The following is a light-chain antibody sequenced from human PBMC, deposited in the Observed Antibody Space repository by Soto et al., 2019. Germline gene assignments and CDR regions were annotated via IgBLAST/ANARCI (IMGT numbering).Light chain of an antibody. CDR3: QVWDSSSDHLGV. V-gene: IGLV3-21*04. CDR1: NIGSQS. Sequence: SYELTQPPSVSVSPGNTARITCGGNNIGSQSVHWYQQKPGQAPVLVVFYDRVRPSGIPERFSGSNSGNTATLTISRVEVGDEADYYCQVWDSSSDHLGVLGGGTKLTVL. J-gene: IGLJ2*01. CDR2: YDR.